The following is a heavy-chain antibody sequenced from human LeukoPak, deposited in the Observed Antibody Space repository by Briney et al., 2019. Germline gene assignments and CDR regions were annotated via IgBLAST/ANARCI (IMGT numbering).Heavy chain of an antibody. J-gene: IGHJ4*02. CDR3: ARGQRLFDF. V-gene: IGHV4-59*07. CDR2: IHHSGST. CDR1: GGSISSYY. D-gene: IGHD2-2*01. Sequence: PSHTLSLTRTASGGSISSYYWSWIRRPPGKRLEWIGYIHHSGSTNYNPSLKSRGTISVDTSKNQFSLKLSSVTAADTAVYYCARGQRLFDFWGQGTLVTVSS.